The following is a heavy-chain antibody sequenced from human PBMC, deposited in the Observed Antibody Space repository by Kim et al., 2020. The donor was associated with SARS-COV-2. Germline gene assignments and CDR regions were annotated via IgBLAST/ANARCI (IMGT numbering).Heavy chain of an antibody. CDR2: IYYSGST. V-gene: IGHV4-61*01. Sequence: SETLSLTCTVSGGSVSSGSYYWSWIRQPPGKGLEWIGYIYYSGSTNYNPSLKSRVTISVDTSKNQFSLKLSSVTAADTAVYYCARGSLPGGVVVPAAMGEFDYWGQGTLVTVSS. CDR3: ARGSLPGGVVVPAAMGEFDY. D-gene: IGHD2-2*01. J-gene: IGHJ4*02. CDR1: GGSVSSGSYY.